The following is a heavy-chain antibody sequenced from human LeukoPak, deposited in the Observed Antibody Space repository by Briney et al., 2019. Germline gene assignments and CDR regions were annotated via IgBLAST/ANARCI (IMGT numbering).Heavy chain of an antibody. V-gene: IGHV4-30-2*01. D-gene: IGHD4-17*01. CDR3: ASRKEDYGIRY. Sequence: PSQTLSLTCTVSGGSISSGGYYWSWIRQPPGKGLEWIGYIYHSGSTYYNPSLKSRVTISVDRSKNQFSLKLSSVTAADTAVYYCASRKEDYGIRYWGQGTLVTVSS. J-gene: IGHJ4*02. CDR2: IYHSGST. CDR1: GGSISSGGYY.